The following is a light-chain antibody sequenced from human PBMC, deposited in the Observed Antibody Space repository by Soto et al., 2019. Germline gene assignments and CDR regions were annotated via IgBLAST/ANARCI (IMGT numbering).Light chain of an antibody. CDR2: GNI. V-gene: IGLV1-40*01. CDR1: RSNIGAGYD. CDR3: QSYDSTLSAGYV. J-gene: IGLJ1*01. Sequence: QSVLTQPPSVSGAPGQRVTISCTGSRSNIGAGYDVHWYQQRPGTAPKLLIFGNINRPSGVPDRFSGSKSGTSASLAITGLQAEDEGDYYCQSYDSTLSAGYVFGTGTKLTVL.